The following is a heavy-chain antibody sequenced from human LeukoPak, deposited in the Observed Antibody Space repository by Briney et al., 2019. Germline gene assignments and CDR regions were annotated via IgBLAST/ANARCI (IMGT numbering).Heavy chain of an antibody. V-gene: IGHV4-59*12. CDR2: ISYTGST. Sequence: SETLSLTCTVSGGSISRYYWSWIRQPPGKGLEWIGYISYTGSTTYNSSLKSRVTMSVDTSKNQFSLKLSSVTAADTAVYYCARDLVHYGSGGLDYWGQGTLVTVSS. CDR1: GGSISRYY. J-gene: IGHJ4*02. D-gene: IGHD3-10*01. CDR3: ARDLVHYGSGGLDY.